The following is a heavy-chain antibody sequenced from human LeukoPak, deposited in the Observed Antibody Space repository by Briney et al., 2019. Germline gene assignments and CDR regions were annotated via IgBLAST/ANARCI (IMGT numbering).Heavy chain of an antibody. CDR2: IYSGGST. V-gene: IGHV3-53*01. D-gene: IGHD6-13*01. J-gene: IGHJ4*02. CDR3: ARVSVAADFDY. CDR1: GFTVSSNY. Sequence: GGSLRLSCAASGFTVSSNYMSWVRQAPGKGLEWVSVIYSGGSTYYADSVKGRFTISRDNSKNTLYLQMNSLRAEDTAVYYCARVSVAADFDYWGQGTLVTVSS.